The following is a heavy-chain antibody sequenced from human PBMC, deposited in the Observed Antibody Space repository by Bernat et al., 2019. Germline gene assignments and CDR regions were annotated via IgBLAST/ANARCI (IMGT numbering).Heavy chain of an antibody. CDR3: AREYYYDSSGYFHDAFDI. CDR2: INHSGST. CDR1: GGSFSGYY. D-gene: IGHD3-22*01. Sequence: QVQLQQWGAGLLKPSETLSPTCAVYGGSFSGYYWSWIRQPPGKGLEWIGEINHSGSTNYNPSLKSRVTISVDTSKNQFSLKLSSVTAADTAVYYCAREYYYDSSGYFHDAFDIWGQGTMVTVSS. J-gene: IGHJ3*02. V-gene: IGHV4-34*01.